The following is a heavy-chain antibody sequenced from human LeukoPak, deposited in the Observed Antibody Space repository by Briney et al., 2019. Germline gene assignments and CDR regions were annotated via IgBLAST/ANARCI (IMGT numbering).Heavy chain of an antibody. CDR2: IYTSGST. D-gene: IGHD1-26*01. V-gene: IGHV4-61*02. CDR1: GGSISSSSYY. Sequence: PSETLSLTCTVSGGSISSSSYYWSWIRQPAGKGLEWIGRIYTSGSTNYNPSLKSRVTMSVDTSKNQFSLKLSSVTAADTAVYYCAIGVMSSGSYLIDYWGQGTLVTVSS. CDR3: AIGVMSSGSYLIDY. J-gene: IGHJ4*02.